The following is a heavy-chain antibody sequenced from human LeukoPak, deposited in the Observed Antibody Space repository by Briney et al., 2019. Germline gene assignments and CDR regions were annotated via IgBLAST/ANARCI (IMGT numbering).Heavy chain of an antibody. D-gene: IGHD1-26*01. Sequence: PGGSLRLSCAASGFTFSSYAMGWVRQAPGKGLAWISAISGSGDYTNYADSVRGRFTISSDNSKNTVYLQMSSLRAEDTAVYYCAKRSYFNDGGYFDYWGQGALVTVSS. CDR2: ISGSGDYT. V-gene: IGHV3-23*01. CDR1: GFTFSSYA. CDR3: AKRSYFNDGGYFDY. J-gene: IGHJ4*02.